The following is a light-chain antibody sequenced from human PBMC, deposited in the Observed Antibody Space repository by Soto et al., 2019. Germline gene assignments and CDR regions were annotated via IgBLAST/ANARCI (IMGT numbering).Light chain of an antibody. CDR2: EVT. Sequence: SALTKPASVSGSPGQSITISCTGTSSDVGSYNLVSWYQQHPGKAPKLMIYEVTKRPSGVSNRFSGSKSGDTASLTISGLQAEDEADYYCCSYAGSDTFVVFGGGTKLTVL. CDR3: CSYAGSDTFVV. V-gene: IGLV2-23*02. J-gene: IGLJ2*01. CDR1: SSDVGSYNL.